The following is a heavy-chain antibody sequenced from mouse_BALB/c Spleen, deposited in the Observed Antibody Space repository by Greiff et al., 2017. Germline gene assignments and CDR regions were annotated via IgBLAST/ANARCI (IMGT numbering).Heavy chain of an antibody. CDR1: GYSITSDYA. Sequence: EVQGVESGPGLVKPSQSLSLTCTVTGYSITSDYAWNWIRQFPGNKLEWMGYISYSGSTSYNPSLKSRISITRDTSKNQFFLQLNSVTTEDTATYYCARGGLRRGTYWGQGTLVTVSA. J-gene: IGHJ3*01. V-gene: IGHV3-2*02. CDR3: ARGGLRRGTY. CDR2: ISYSGST. D-gene: IGHD2-4*01.